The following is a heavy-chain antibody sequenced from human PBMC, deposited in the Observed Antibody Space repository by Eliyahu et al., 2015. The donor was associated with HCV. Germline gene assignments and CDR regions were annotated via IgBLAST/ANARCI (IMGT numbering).Heavy chain of an antibody. CDR2: TYYRSKWYN. CDR3: TRDLSI. D-gene: IGHD3-16*02. Sequence: PSRGLEWLGRTYYRSKWYNDYAVSVKSRITINPDTSKNQFSLQLNSVTPEDTAVYFCTRDLSIWGQGTMVTVSS. V-gene: IGHV6-1*01. J-gene: IGHJ3*02.